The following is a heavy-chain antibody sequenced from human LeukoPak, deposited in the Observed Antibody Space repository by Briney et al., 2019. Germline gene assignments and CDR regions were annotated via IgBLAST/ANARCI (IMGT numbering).Heavy chain of an antibody. J-gene: IGHJ4*02. CDR3: ARDTYYYDGSVAYYFDY. V-gene: IGHV4-39*07. CDR1: GGSISSSSYY. D-gene: IGHD3-22*01. Sequence: SETLSLTCTVSGGSISSSSYYWGWIRQPPGKGLEWIGSIYYSGSTYYNPSLKSRVTISVDTSKTQFSLKLSSVTAADTAVYYCARDTYYYDGSVAYYFDYWGQGTLVTVSS. CDR2: IYYSGST.